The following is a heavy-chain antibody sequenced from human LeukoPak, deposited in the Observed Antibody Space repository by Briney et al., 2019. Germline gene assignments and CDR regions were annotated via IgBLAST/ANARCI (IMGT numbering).Heavy chain of an antibody. CDR1: GFTFNDYY. V-gene: IGHV3-11*04. CDR3: AGGRQWLVHAY. J-gene: IGHJ4*02. CDR2: ISSSGSTI. D-gene: IGHD6-19*01. Sequence: PGGSLRLSCAASGFTFNDYYMSWFRQAPGMGLGWVSYISSSGSTIYYSDSLKGRFTISRDNAKNSLFLQMNSLRAEDTAVYYCAGGRQWLVHAYWGQGTLVTVSS.